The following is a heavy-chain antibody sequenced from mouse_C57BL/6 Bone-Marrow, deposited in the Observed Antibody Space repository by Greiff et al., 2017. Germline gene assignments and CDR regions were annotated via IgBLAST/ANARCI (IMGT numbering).Heavy chain of an antibody. CDR2: IDPDTGGT. Sequence: QVQLQQSGAELVRPGASVTLSCKASGYTFTDYEMHWVKQTPVHGLEWIGAIDPDTGGTAYNQKFKGKAILTADKSSSTAYMELLSLTSEDSAVYYCTNYDGYYDYAMDYWGQGTSVTVSS. J-gene: IGHJ4*01. V-gene: IGHV1-15*01. D-gene: IGHD2-3*01. CDR1: GYTFTDYE. CDR3: TNYDGYYDYAMDY.